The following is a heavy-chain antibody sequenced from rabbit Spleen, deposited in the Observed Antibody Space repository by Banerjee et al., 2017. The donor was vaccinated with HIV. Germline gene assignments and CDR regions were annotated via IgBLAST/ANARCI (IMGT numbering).Heavy chain of an antibody. J-gene: IGHJ4*01. CDR1: GFSFSTSYY. V-gene: IGHV1S40*01. Sequence: QSLEESGGGLVKPGASLTLTCTASGFSFSTSYYMCWVRQAPGKGPEWIACIYTGDGDTYYASWAKGRFTISRTSSTTVALQVTSLTAADTATYFCASDIGIGSVSGYSDLGLWGQGTLVTVS. CDR3: ASDIGIGSVSGYSDLGL. CDR2: IYTGDGDT. D-gene: IGHD1-1*01.